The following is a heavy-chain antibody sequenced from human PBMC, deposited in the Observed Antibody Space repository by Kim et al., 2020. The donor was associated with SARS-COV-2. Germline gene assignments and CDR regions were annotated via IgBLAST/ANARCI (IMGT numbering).Heavy chain of an antibody. CDR1: VGTFSSYA. CDR3: ARDDSGNDILTGYNYYYCGMDV. D-gene: IGHD3-9*01. J-gene: IGHJ6*02. Sequence: SVKVSCKASVGTFSSYAISWVRQAPGQGLEWMGRIIPILGIANYAQKFQGRVTITADKSTSTAYMELSSLRSEDTAVYYCARDDSGNDILTGYNYYYCGMDVWGQGTTVTVSS. V-gene: IGHV1-69*04. CDR2: IIPILGIA.